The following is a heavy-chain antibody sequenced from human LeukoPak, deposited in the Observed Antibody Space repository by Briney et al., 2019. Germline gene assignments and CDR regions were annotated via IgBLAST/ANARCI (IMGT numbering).Heavy chain of an antibody. D-gene: IGHD3-10*01. Sequence: SETLSLTCTVSGGSISNYFWSWIRQPPGKGLEWIGYISDSGSTNYNPSLNSRLTISIDRSKNQFSLRLSSVTAADTAVYHCARADYHGSGRYYFDYWGQGTPVTVSS. CDR3: ARADYHGSGRYYFDY. V-gene: IGHV4-59*01. CDR2: ISDSGST. J-gene: IGHJ4*02. CDR1: GGSISNYF.